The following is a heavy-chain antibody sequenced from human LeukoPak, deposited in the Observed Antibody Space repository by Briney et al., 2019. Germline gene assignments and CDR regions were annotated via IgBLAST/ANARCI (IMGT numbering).Heavy chain of an antibody. D-gene: IGHD3-22*01. CDR3: AREYYDYYDSSGYPRPLDY. Sequence: SVKVSCKASGGTFSSYAISWVRQAPGQGLEWMGGIIPIFGTANYAQKFQGRVTITADESASTAYMELSSLRSEDTAVYYCAREYYDYYDSSGYPRPLDYWGQGTLVTVSS. CDR1: GGTFSSYA. V-gene: IGHV1-69*13. J-gene: IGHJ4*02. CDR2: IIPIFGTA.